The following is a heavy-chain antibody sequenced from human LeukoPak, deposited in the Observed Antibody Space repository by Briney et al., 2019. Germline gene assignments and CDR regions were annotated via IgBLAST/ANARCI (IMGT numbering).Heavy chain of an antibody. CDR2: LYYSGST. D-gene: IGHD6-13*01. V-gene: IGHV4-59*12. J-gene: IGHJ2*01. CDR1: GGSISSYY. Sequence: SETLSLTCTVSGGSISSYYWSLIRQPPGKGLEWSGYLYYSGSTNYNPSLTRRVTFSVDPYKIQFSLKLSSVTAADTAVYYCATSSIAALYWYFDLWGRGTLVTVSS. CDR3: ATSSIAALYWYFDL.